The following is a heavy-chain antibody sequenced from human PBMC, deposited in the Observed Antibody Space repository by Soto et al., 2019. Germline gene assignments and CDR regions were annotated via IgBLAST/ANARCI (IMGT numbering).Heavy chain of an antibody. Sequence: EVQLVESGGGLVQPGGSLKLSCAASGFTVSGSAVHWVRQASGKGLEWVGRIRSKTNSYATAYAASVKGRFTISRDDSKNTAYLQMNSLKPEDTAVYYSTSHLGELSFPRAFDIWGQGTMVTVSS. D-gene: IGHD3-16*02. J-gene: IGHJ3*02. CDR1: GFTVSGSA. CDR2: IRSKTNSYAT. CDR3: TSHLGELSFPRAFDI. V-gene: IGHV3-73*01.